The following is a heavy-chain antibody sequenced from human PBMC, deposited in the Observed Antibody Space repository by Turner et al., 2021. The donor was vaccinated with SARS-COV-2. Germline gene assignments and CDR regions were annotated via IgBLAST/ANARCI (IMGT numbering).Heavy chain of an antibody. D-gene: IGHD6-19*01. V-gene: IGHV1-24*01. CDR1: GYHLTELS. J-gene: IGHJ6*02. CDR2: FDPDDGET. CDR3: ATGVAVDGTPSKYYYYYGMDV. Sequence: QVQMVQSGAEVTKPGASVKVSCKVYGYHLTELSMHWVRQAPGKGLEWMGGFDPDDGETIYAHKFQGRVTMTEDTSTDTAYLVLSSLRSEDTAVYYCATGVAVDGTPSKYYYYYGMDVWGQGTTVTVSS.